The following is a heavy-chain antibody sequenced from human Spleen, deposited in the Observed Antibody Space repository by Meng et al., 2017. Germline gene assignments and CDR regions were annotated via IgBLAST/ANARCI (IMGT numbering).Heavy chain of an antibody. CDR1: VCTVRSSACP. V-gene: IGHV4-61*08. Sequence: QAPLQSSAHARVGHSSALSLICIFSVCTVRSSACPWSWIRPPQGKLMGWIWFASANYNPSLKSRVSMSVDKSKNQFSLKLSSVTAADTAVYYCAREPTVITSGGVIVLPFDSWGQGTLVTVSS. CDR2: ASA. J-gene: IGHJ4*02. CDR3: AREPTVITSGGVIVLPFDS. D-gene: IGHD3-16*02.